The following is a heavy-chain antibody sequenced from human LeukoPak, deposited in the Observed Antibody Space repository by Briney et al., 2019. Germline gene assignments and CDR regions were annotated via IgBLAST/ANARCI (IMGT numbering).Heavy chain of an antibody. J-gene: IGHJ4*02. D-gene: IGHD1-26*01. Sequence: GGSLRLSCAASGFTFSSYAMSWVRRAPGKGLEWVSAIGGSGGSTYYADSVKGRFTISRDNSKNTLYLQMNSLRAEDTAVYYCAKVYRAGELLGLDYWGQGTLVTVSS. CDR1: GFTFSSYA. V-gene: IGHV3-23*01. CDR3: AKVYRAGELLGLDY. CDR2: IGGSGGST.